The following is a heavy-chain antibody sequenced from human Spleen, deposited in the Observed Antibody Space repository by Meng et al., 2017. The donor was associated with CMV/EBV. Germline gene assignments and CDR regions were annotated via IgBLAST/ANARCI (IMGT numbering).Heavy chain of an antibody. CDR3: ARSGGDIVVPISGFDP. CDR2: INHSGST. CDR1: GGSFSGYY. V-gene: IGHV4-34*01. J-gene: IGHJ5*02. Sequence: GSLRLSCAVYGGSFSGYYWSWIRQPPGKGLEWIGEINHSGSTYYNPSLKSRVTISVDTSKNQFSLKLSSVTAADTAVYYCARSGGDIVVPISGFDPWGQGTLVTVSS. D-gene: IGHD2-15*01.